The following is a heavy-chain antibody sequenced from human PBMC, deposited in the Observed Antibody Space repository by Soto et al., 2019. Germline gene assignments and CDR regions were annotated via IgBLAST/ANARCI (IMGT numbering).Heavy chain of an antibody. CDR1: GFTFSSYS. V-gene: IGHV3-21*01. J-gene: IGHJ4*02. D-gene: IGHD6-19*01. Sequence: EVQLVESGGGLVKPGGSLRLSCAASGFTFSSYSMNWVRQAPGKGLEWVSSISSSSSYIYYADSVKGRFTISRDNAKNSLYLQRNSVRAEDTAVYYCARDPIAVAGTGRYFDYLGQGTLVTVSS. CDR2: ISSSSSYI. CDR3: ARDPIAVAGTGRYFDY.